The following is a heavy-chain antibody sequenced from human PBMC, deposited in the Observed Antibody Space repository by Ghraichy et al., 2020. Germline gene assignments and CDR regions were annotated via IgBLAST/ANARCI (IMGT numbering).Heavy chain of an antibody. J-gene: IGHJ4*02. D-gene: IGHD5-24*01. V-gene: IGHV4-34*01. CDR3: ARAGEMACDY. CDR1: GGSFSGYY. CDR2: INHSGST. Sequence: GSLRLSCAVYGGSFSGYYWSWIRQPPGKGLEWIGEINHSGSTNYNPSLKSRVTISVDTSKNQFSLKLSSVTAADTAVYYCARAGEMACDYWGQGTLVTVSS.